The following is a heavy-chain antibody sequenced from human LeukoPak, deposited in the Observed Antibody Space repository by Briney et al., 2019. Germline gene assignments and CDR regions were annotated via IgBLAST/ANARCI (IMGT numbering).Heavy chain of an antibody. V-gene: IGHV5-10-1*01. CDR3: ARHGVAGLGYFDY. Sequence: GESLKISCKGSGYSFTSYWISWVRQMPGKGLEWLGRIDPSDSYTNYSPSFQGHVTISADKSISTAYLQWSSLKASDTAMYYCARHGVAGLGYFDYWGQGTLVTVSP. CDR1: GYSFTSYW. D-gene: IGHD7-27*01. J-gene: IGHJ4*02. CDR2: IDPSDSYT.